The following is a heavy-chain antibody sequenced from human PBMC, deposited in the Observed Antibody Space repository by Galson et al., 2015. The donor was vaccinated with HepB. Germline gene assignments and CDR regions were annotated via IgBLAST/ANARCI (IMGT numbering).Heavy chain of an antibody. J-gene: IGHJ6*02. CDR1: GYSFTSYW. CDR3: ARRTAYYGSGRSHYGMDV. V-gene: IGHV5-51*01. CDR2: IYPGDSDT. D-gene: IGHD3-10*01. Sequence: QSGAEVKKPGESLKISCKGSGYSFTSYWIGWVRQMPGKGLEWMGIIYPGDSDTRYSPSFQGQVTISADKSISTAYLQWSSLKASDTAMYYCARRTAYYGSGRSHYGMDVWGQGTTVTVSS.